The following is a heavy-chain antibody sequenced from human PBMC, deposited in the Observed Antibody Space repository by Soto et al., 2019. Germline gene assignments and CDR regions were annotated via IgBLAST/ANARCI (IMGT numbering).Heavy chain of an antibody. D-gene: IGHD6-13*01. V-gene: IGHV6-1*01. J-gene: IGHJ6*02. Sequence: SQTLSLTCAISGDSVSSISAAWNWIRQSPSRGLEWLGRTYYRSKWYNDYAVSVKSRITINPDTSKNQFSLQLNSVTPEDTAVYYCARDLGSSWYKHYYYGMDVWGQGTTVTVSS. CDR3: ARDLGSSWYKHYYYGMDV. CDR2: TYYRSKWYN. CDR1: GDSVSSISAA.